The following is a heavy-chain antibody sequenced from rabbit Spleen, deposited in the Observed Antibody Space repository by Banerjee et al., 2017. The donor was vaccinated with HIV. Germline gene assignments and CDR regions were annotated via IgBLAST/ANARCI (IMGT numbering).Heavy chain of an antibody. Sequence: EQLEESGGDLVKPGASLKLTCTVSGFSFSSSYWICWVRQAPGKGLEWIGCIYTGDGSTYYASWAKGRFTISKTSSTTVTLQMTSLTAADSATYFCVRGASSSGYYNLWGPGTLVTVS. J-gene: IGHJ4*01. V-gene: IGHV1S45*01. CDR1: GFSFSSSYW. D-gene: IGHD1-1*01. CDR3: VRGASSSGYYNL. CDR2: IYTGDGST.